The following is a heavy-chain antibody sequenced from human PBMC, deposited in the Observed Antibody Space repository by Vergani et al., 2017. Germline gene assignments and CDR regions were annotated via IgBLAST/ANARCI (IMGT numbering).Heavy chain of an antibody. CDR1: GYSFPSYW. V-gene: IGHV5-51*01. CDR2: IYPGDSDT. CDR3: GRVYVGEGPMGGMDV. Sequence: EVQLVQSGAEVKKPGQFLKISCKGSGYSFPSYWIGWVRQMPGKGLEWMGIIYPGDSDTRYSPSFQGQVTISADKSTSTAYLQWSSLKASDTAMYYCGRVYVGEGPMGGMDVWGQGTTVIVSS. D-gene: IGHD3-10*01. J-gene: IGHJ6*02.